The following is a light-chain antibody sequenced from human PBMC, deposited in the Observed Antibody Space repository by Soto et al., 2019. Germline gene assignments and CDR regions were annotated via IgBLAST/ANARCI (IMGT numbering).Light chain of an antibody. CDR3: QQANSFPFT. J-gene: IGKJ5*01. CDR2: AAS. V-gene: IGKV1-12*01. CDR1: QGISSY. Sequence: DIQMTQSPSSLSASVGDRVTITCRASQGISSYLAWYQQKQGKXPKLLIYAASSLQSGVPSRFSGSGSGTDLTITISSLQPEDFETDYCQQANSFPFTFGQGTRLEIK.